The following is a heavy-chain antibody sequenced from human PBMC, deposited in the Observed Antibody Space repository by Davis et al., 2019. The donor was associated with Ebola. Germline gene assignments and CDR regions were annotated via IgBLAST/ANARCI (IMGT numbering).Heavy chain of an antibody. CDR1: GYTFTSYG. J-gene: IGHJ5*01. Sequence: ASVKVSCKACGYTFTSYGISWVRQAPGQGLEWMGWISACNGNTNYAQKLQGRVTMTTDTSTRTAYMELRSLRTDDTAVYYCARDITMIVGGWFDSWGQGTLVTVSS. V-gene: IGHV1-18*01. CDR3: ARDITMIVGGWFDS. CDR2: ISACNGNT. D-gene: IGHD3-22*01.